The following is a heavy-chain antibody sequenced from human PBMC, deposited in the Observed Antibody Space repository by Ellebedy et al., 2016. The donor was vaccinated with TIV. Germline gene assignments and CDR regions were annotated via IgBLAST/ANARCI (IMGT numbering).Heavy chain of an antibody. CDR3: AKLGFDILTGSGGMDV. Sequence: GGSLRLSCAASGFTFSTYWMSWVRQAPGKGLEWVANIKQDVSEKYYVDSMKGRLTISRDNSMDTLYLQMNSLGVGDTAVYYCAKLGFDILTGSGGMDVWGQGTTVTVSS. V-gene: IGHV3-7*03. D-gene: IGHD3-9*01. CDR2: IKQDVSEK. J-gene: IGHJ6*02. CDR1: GFTFSTYW.